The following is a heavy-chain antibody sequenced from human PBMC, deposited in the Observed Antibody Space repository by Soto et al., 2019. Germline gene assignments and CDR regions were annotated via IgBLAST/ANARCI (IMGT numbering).Heavy chain of an antibody. D-gene: IGHD6-19*01. CDR1: GFTFSSYG. Sequence: QVQLVESGGGVVQPGRSLRLSCAASGFTFSSYGMHWVRQAPGKGLEWVAVIWYDGSNKYYPDSVKGRFTISRDNSKKPLYLQMNSLRAEDTAVYYCARDADWQWLSENRFDPWGQGTLVTVAS. J-gene: IGHJ5*02. V-gene: IGHV3-33*01. CDR3: ARDADWQWLSENRFDP. CDR2: IWYDGSNK.